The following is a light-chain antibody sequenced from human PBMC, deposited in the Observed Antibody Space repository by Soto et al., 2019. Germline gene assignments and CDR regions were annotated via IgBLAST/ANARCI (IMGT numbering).Light chain of an antibody. CDR3: QQYNSYLWT. CDR1: QSISSW. V-gene: IGKV1-5*01. J-gene: IGKJ1*01. Sequence: DIQMTQSPSTLSASVGDRVTITCRASQSISSWLAWYQQKPGKAPKLLIYDASSLESGVPSRFSGSGSGTEFTLTIISLQPDDFASDYCQQYNSYLWTFGQGTKVDIK. CDR2: DAS.